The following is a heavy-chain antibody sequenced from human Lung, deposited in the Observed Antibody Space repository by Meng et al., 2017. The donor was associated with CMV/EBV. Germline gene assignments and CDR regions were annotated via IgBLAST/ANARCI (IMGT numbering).Heavy chain of an antibody. CDR2: INWNGGST. J-gene: IGHJ3*02. Sequence: GGSLRLXFPPSGFTFDDYGMSWVRQAPGKGLEWVSGINWNGGSTGYADSVKGRFTISRDNAKNSLYLQMNSLRAEDTALYYCARIYDFWSGSKGSAFDIGXQ. D-gene: IGHD3-3*01. V-gene: IGHV3-20*03. CDR3: ARIYDFWSGSKGSAFDI. CDR1: GFTFDDYG.